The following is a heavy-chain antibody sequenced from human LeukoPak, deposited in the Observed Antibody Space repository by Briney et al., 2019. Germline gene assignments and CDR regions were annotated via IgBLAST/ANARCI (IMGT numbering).Heavy chain of an antibody. CDR3: ARVLPYDSSDNYYYYYGMDV. CDR2: IIPILGIA. V-gene: IGHV1-69*04. Sequence: SVKVSCKASGGTFSSYAISWVRQAPGHGLEWSGRIIPILGIANYAQKFQGRVTSTADKSTSTAYMELSSLRSEDTAVYYCARVLPYDSSDNYYYYYGMDVWGQGTTVTVSS. D-gene: IGHD3-22*01. J-gene: IGHJ6*02. CDR1: GGTFSSYA.